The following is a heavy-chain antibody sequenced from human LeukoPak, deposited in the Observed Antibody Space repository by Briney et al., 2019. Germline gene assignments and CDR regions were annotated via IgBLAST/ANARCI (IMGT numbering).Heavy chain of an antibody. CDR3: ARGLAYYDYVWGSYRYTFQRADNPGFDY. CDR2: ISSSSSYI. CDR1: GFTFSSYS. V-gene: IGHV3-21*01. J-gene: IGHJ4*02. Sequence: GGSLRLSCADSGFTFSSYSMNWVRQAPGKGLEWVSSISSSSSYIYYADSVKGRFTISRDNAKNSLYLQMNSLRAEDTAVYYCARGLAYYDYVWGSYRYTFQRADNPGFDYWGQGTLVTVSS. D-gene: IGHD3-16*02.